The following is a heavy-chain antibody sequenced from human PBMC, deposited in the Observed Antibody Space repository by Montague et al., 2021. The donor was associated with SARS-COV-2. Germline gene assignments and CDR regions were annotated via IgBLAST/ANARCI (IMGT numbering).Heavy chain of an antibody. J-gene: IGHJ6*02. V-gene: IGHV3-30*04. D-gene: IGHD2-2*01. CDR3: ASGDLVVGRTYYFYSMDV. CDR1: GFTFRNYA. CDR2: VSDDGRTK. Sequence: SLRLSCPGSGFTFRNYAMNWVRQAPGKGLEWVAVVSDDGRTKYYADSVRGPFTISRDNSENTMYLEMNNLRPEDTAVYFCASGDLVVGRTYYFYSMDVWGQGTTVTVSS.